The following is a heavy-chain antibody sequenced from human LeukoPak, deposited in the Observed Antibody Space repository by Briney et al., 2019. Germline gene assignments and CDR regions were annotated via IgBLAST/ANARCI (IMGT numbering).Heavy chain of an antibody. CDR3: ARDPKPAHCSSTSCYVSNWFDP. CDR2: ISAYNGNT. V-gene: IGHV1-18*01. J-gene: IGHJ5*02. D-gene: IGHD2-2*01. Sequence: GASVKVSCKASGYTFTSYGISWVRQAPGQGLEWMGWISAYNGNTNYAQKLQGRVTMTTDTSTSTAYMELRSLRSDDTAVYYCARDPKPAHCSSTSCYVSNWFDPWGQGTLVTASS. CDR1: GYTFTSYG.